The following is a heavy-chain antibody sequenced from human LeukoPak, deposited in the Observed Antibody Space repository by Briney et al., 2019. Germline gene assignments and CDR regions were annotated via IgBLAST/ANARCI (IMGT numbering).Heavy chain of an antibody. CDR2: IKQDGSEK. CDR3: ARIGYASSTFDY. V-gene: IGHV3-7*01. D-gene: IGHD2-15*01. CDR1: GFTFSSYW. J-gene: IGHJ4*02. Sequence: GGSLRLSCAASGFTFSSYWMSWVRQAPGKGLEWVANIKQDGSEKYYVDSVKGRFTISRDNAKNSLYLEMDSLRAEDTAVYYCARIGYASSTFDYWGQGTLVTVSS.